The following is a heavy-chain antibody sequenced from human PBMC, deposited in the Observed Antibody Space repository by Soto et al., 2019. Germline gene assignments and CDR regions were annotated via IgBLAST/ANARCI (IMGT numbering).Heavy chain of an antibody. CDR3: ARTPPLEPVHFDY. CDR2: ISAYNGNT. V-gene: IGHV1-18*01. J-gene: IGHJ4*02. CDR1: GYTFTSYG. Sequence: QVQLVQSGAEVKKPGASVKVSCKASGYTFTSYGISWVRQAPGQGLEWMGWISAYNGNTNYAQKLHGRVTMTTYTSTSPAYIELRSLRSHDTAVYYCARTPPLEPVHFDYWGQGTLVTVSS. D-gene: IGHD2-15*01.